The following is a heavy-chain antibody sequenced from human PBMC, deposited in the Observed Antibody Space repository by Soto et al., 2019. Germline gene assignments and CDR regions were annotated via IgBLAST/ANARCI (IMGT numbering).Heavy chain of an antibody. CDR3: ASLRRYCSSTSCYGRKTDYYYGMDV. CDR1: GFTFSDHY. Sequence: GGSLRLSCAASGFTFSDHYMDWVRQAPGKGLEWVGRTRNKANSYTTEYAASVKGRFTISRDDSKNSLYLQMNSLKTEDTAVYYCASLRRYCSSTSCYGRKTDYYYGMDVWGQGTTVTVSS. J-gene: IGHJ6*02. CDR2: TRNKANSYTT. D-gene: IGHD2-2*01. V-gene: IGHV3-72*01.